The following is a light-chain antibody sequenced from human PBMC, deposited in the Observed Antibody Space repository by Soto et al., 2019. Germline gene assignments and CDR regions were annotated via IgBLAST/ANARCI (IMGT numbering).Light chain of an antibody. CDR3: QQRSNWPPIT. Sequence: EFVLTQSPGTLSLSPGERSTVSCRASHTVRNNYSAWYQQKPGQAPRLLIYDASSRATGIPDRFSGGGSGTDFTLTIDSLQPEDFAVYYCQQRSNWPPITFGQGTRLEIK. CDR2: DAS. V-gene: IGKV3D-20*02. J-gene: IGKJ5*01. CDR1: HTVRNNY.